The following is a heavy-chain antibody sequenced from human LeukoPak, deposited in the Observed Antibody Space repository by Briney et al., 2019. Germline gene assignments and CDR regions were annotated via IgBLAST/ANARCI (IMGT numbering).Heavy chain of an antibody. D-gene: IGHD3-10*01. V-gene: IGHV3-23*01. J-gene: IGHJ4*02. CDR1: GFTFSNDG. CDR3: AKDYYGSED. CDR2: ISGSGVST. Sequence: PGGTLRLSCAASGFTFSNDGMSWVRQAPGKGLEWVSAISGSGVSTYYADSGKGRFTISRDNSKNTLYLQMNNLRAEDTAVYYCAKDYYGSEDWGQGTLVTVSS.